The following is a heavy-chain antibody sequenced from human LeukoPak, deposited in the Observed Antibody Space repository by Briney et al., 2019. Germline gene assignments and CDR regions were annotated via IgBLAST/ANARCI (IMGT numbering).Heavy chain of an antibody. CDR1: GFTFSSYG. Sequence: GGSLRLSCAASGFTFSSYGMHWVRQAPGKGLEWVAVISYDGSNKYYADSVKGRFTISRDNSKKTLYLQMNSLRAVDTAVYYCANDRQWELPYQHWGQGTLVTDSS. CDR2: ISYDGSNK. D-gene: IGHD1-26*01. V-gene: IGHV3-30*18. CDR3: ANDRQWELPYQH. J-gene: IGHJ1*01.